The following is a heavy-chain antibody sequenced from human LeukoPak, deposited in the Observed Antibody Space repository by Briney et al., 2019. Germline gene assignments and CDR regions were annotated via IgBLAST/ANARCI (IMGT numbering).Heavy chain of an antibody. V-gene: IGHV4-30-2*01. CDR1: GGSISSGGYS. D-gene: IGHD3-16*01. CDR2: IYHSGST. J-gene: IGHJ4*02. Sequence: SETLSLICAVSGGSISSGGYSWSWIRQPPGKGLEWIGYIYHSGSTYYNPSLKSRVTISVDRSKNQFSLKLSSVTAADTAVYYCARDHDPNYFDYWGQGTLVTVSS. CDR3: ARDHDPNYFDY.